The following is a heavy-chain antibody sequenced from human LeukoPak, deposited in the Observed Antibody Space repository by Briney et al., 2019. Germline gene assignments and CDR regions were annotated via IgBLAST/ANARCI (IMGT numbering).Heavy chain of an antibody. V-gene: IGHV4-59*01. J-gene: IGHJ4*02. CDR1: GGSISSYY. CDR3: ARGRIAVAGGDY. D-gene: IGHD6-19*01. Sequence: PSETLSLTCTVSGGSISSYYWSWIRQPPGKGLEWIGYIYYSGSTNYNPSLKSRVTISVDTSKNQFSLKLSSVTAADTAVYYCARGRIAVAGGDYWGQGTLVTVSS. CDR2: IYYSGST.